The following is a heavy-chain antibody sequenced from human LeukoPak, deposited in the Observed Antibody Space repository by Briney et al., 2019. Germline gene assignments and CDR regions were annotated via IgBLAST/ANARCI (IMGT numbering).Heavy chain of an antibody. CDR1: GFTFSSYA. V-gene: IGHV3-23*01. CDR3: AKSRVVVAATFADY. D-gene: IGHD2-15*01. CDR2: ISGSGGST. Sequence: GASLRLSCAASGFTFSSYAMSWVRQAPGKGLEWVSAISGSGGSTYYADSVKGRFTISRDNSKNTLYLQMNSLRAEDTAEYYCAKSRVVVAATFADYWGQGTLVTVSS. J-gene: IGHJ4*02.